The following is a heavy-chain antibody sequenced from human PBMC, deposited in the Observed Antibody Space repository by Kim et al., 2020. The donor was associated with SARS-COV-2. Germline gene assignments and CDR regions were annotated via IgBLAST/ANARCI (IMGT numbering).Heavy chain of an antibody. J-gene: IGHJ4*02. V-gene: IGHV3-9*01. CDR2: ISWDSSNI. CDR1: GFTFGQYV. D-gene: IGHD3-3*01. Sequence: GGSLRLSCAATGFTFGQYVMHWVRQAPGKGLEWVSHISWDSSNIEYAGSVRGRFTISRDNAKNSLFLQMNNLRNEDTALYYCARTRTNFGYDFLDYWGQGTLVTVSP. CDR3: ARTRTNFGYDFLDY.